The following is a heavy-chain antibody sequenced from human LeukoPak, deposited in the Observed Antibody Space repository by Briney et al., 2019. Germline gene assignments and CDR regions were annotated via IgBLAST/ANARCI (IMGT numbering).Heavy chain of an antibody. V-gene: IGHV3-7*03. D-gene: IGHD3-16*01. CDR3: ARGGGLDV. J-gene: IGHJ6*02. CDR2: INHNGNVN. CDR1: GFTFSSYW. Sequence: GSLRLSCAASGFTFSSYWMNWARQAPGKGLEWVASINHNGNVNYYVDSVKGRFSISRDNAKNSLYLQMSNLRAEDTAVYFCARGGGLDVWGQGATVTVSS.